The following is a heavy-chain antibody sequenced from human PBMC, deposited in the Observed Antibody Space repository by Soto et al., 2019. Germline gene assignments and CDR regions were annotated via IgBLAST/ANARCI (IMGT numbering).Heavy chain of an antibody. V-gene: IGHV1-2*04. CDR2: INPNSGGT. CDR1: GYTFTSYG. Sequence: GASVKVSCKASGYTFTSYGISWVRQAPGQGLEWMGWINPNSGGTNYAQKFQGWVTMTRDTSISTAYMELSRLRSDDTAVYYCAREAPGRAFDYWGQGTLVTVSS. CDR3: AREAPGRAFDY. J-gene: IGHJ4*02.